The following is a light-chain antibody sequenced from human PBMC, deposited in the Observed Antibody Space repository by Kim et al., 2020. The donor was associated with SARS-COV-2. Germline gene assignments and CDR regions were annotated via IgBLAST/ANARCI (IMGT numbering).Light chain of an antibody. Sequence: ALGQKVRLTSQGASLRTYYAPWYQQKPGLAPILVIYGKHNRPSGIPHRFSGSSSGNTASLTISGTQARDEADFYCNSRDSNDHVVFGGGTQLTAL. V-gene: IGLV3-19*01. CDR3: NSRDSNDHVV. CDR2: GKH. J-gene: IGLJ2*01. CDR1: SLRTYY.